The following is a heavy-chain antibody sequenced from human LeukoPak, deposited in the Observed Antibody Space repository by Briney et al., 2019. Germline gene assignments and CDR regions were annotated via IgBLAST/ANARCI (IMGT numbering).Heavy chain of an antibody. J-gene: IGHJ6*03. CDR3: ARETSQKGAHYMDV. CDR2: IYYSGST. Sequence: SETLSLTCTVSGGSISSYYWSWIRQPPGKGLGWIGYIYYSGSTNYNPSLKSRVTISVDASKNQFSLKLSSVTAADTAVYYCARETSQKGAHYMDVWGKGTTVTISS. CDR1: GGSISSYY. V-gene: IGHV4-59*01. D-gene: IGHD3-16*01.